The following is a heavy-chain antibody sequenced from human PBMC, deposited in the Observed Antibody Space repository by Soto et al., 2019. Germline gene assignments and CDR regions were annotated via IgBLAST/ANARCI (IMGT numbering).Heavy chain of an antibody. Sequence: SETLSLTCSVSGGSISSYYWSWIRQPPGKGLEWIGEINHSGSTNYNPSLKSRVTISVDTSKNQFSLKLSSVTAADTAVYYCARGRFRGLVVVPAAVRSMDVWGQGTTVTVSS. D-gene: IGHD2-2*01. CDR1: GGSISSYY. CDR2: INHSGST. J-gene: IGHJ6*02. V-gene: IGHV4-34*01. CDR3: ARGRFRGLVVVPAAVRSMDV.